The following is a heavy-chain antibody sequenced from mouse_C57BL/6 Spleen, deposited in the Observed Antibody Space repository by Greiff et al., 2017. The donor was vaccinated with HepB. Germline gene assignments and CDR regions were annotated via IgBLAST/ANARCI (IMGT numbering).Heavy chain of an antibody. Sequence: EVKVVESEGGLVQPGSSMKLSCTASGFTFSDYYMAWVRQVPEKGLEWVANINYDGSSTYYLDSLKSRFIISRDNAKNILYLQMSSLKSEDTATYYCARDRHYYGSSYGAMDYWGQGTSVTVSS. CDR2: INYDGSST. J-gene: IGHJ4*01. CDR3: ARDRHYYGSSYGAMDY. V-gene: IGHV5-16*01. D-gene: IGHD1-1*01. CDR1: GFTFSDYY.